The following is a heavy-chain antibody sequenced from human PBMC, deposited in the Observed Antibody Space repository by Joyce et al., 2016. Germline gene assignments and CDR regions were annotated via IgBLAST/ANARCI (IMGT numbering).Heavy chain of an antibody. D-gene: IGHD3-22*01. CDR2: IDPGDSDS. V-gene: IGHV5-51*01. Sequence: EVQLVQSGAEVKKPGESLKITCKGSGYSFTSYWIGWVRQMPGKGLERMGTIDPGDSDSRYSPSFQGQLTISFDKFINTAYLQWSSLKASDTSMYYCARQSGYYDTSGPINAFDIWGQGTMVTVSS. CDR3: ARQSGYYDTSGPINAFDI. J-gene: IGHJ3*02. CDR1: GYSFTSYW.